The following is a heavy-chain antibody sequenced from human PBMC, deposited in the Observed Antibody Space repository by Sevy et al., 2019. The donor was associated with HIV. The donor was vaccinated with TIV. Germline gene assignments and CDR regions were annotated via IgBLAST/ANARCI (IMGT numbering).Heavy chain of an antibody. CDR1: GYTFTSYY. D-gene: IGHD2-2*01. J-gene: IGHJ6*02. Sequence: ASVKVSCKASGYTFTSYYMHWVRQAPGQGLEWMGIINPSGGSTSYAQKFQGRVTMTRDTSTSTVYMELSSLRSEDTAVYYCARESYCSSTSCYAGEPQYGMDVWGQGTTVTVSS. CDR2: INPSGGST. V-gene: IGHV1-46*03. CDR3: ARESYCSSTSCYAGEPQYGMDV.